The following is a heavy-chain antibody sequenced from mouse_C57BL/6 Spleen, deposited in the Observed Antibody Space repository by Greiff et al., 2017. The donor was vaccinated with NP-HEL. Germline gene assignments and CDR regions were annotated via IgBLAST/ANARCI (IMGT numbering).Heavy chain of an antibody. D-gene: IGHD1-1*02. CDR2: ISNGGGST. J-gene: IGHJ4*01. CDR3: AEPYYCSAMDY. Sequence: EVKLVESGGGLVQPGGSLKLSCAASGFTFSDYYMYWVRQTPEKRLEWVAFISNGGGSTYYPDTVKGRFTISIDNTKNTLYLQMSSLKSEETSMYYSAEPYYCSAMDYWGQGTTVTVSS. CDR1: GFTFSDYY. V-gene: IGHV5-12*01.